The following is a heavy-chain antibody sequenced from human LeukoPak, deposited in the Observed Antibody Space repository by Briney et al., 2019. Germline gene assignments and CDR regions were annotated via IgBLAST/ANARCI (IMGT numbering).Heavy chain of an antibody. D-gene: IGHD1-1*01. Sequence: ASVTVSCKASGGTFSSYAISWVRQAPGQGLEWMGRIIPILGIANYAQKFQGRVTITADKSTSTAYMELSSLRSEDTAVYYCAFRGTSYYYGMDVWGQGTTVTVSS. V-gene: IGHV1-69*04. CDR3: AFRGTSYYYGMDV. CDR2: IIPILGIA. J-gene: IGHJ6*02. CDR1: GGTFSSYA.